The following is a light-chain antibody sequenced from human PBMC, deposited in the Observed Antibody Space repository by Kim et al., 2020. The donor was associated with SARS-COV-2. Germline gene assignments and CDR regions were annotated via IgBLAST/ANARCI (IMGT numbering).Light chain of an antibody. CDR2: DVN. J-gene: IGLJ3*02. CDR1: SSDIGGYNF. V-gene: IGLV2-14*03. CDR3: LSYTSNGASV. Sequence: QSALTQPASVSGSPGQSITISCTGTSSDIGGYNFVSWFQQHPGRAPKLMISDVNKRPSGVSNRFSGSKSGNTASLTISGLQAEDEADYYCLSYTSNGASVFGGGTQLTVL.